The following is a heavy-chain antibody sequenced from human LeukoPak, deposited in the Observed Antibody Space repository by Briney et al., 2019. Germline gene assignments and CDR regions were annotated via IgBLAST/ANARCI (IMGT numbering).Heavy chain of an antibody. J-gene: IGHJ3*02. D-gene: IGHD3-22*01. Sequence: PSETLSLTCTVSGGSISSYYWSWIRQPPGKGLEWIGYIYYSGSTNYNPSLKSRVTMSVDTSKNQFSLKLSSVTAADTAVYYCARDSGYYLPHAFDIWGQGTMVTVSS. CDR1: GGSISSYY. CDR3: ARDSGYYLPHAFDI. V-gene: IGHV4-59*01. CDR2: IYYSGST.